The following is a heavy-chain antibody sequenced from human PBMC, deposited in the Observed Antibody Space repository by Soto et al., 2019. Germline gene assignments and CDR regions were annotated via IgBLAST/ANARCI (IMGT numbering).Heavy chain of an antibody. J-gene: IGHJ4*02. Sequence: GGSLRLSCAASGFTFSSYSMNWVRQAPGKGLEWVSSISSSSSYIYYADSVKGRFTISRDNAKNSLYLQMNSLRAEDTAVYYCAILYYYGSGIYYRPFDYWGQGTLVTVSS. CDR1: GFTFSSYS. CDR2: ISSSSSYI. V-gene: IGHV3-21*01. CDR3: AILYYYGSGIYYRPFDY. D-gene: IGHD3-10*01.